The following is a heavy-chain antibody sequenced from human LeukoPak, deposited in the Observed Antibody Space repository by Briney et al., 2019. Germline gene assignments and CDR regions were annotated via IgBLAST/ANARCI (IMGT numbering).Heavy chain of an antibody. J-gene: IGHJ4*02. Sequence: SQTLSLTCAISGDSVSSTAWNWIRQSPSRGLEWLGRTYYRSKWSNDYAVSMRGRITVYPDTSKNQFSLRLNSVTPEDTAVYYCARYSDLGVPDFWGQGTLVTVSS. CDR1: GDSVSSTA. D-gene: IGHD2-21*01. CDR2: TYYRSKWSN. CDR3: ARYSDLGVPDF. V-gene: IGHV6-1*01.